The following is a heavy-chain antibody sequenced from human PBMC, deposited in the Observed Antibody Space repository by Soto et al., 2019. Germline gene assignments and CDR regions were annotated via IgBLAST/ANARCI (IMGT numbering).Heavy chain of an antibody. Sequence: PSETLSLTCTVSGGSISSYYWSWIRQPPGKGLEWIGYIYYSGSTNYNPSLESRVTISVDTYKNQFSLKLCSVTAADTAVYYCARDHKKGDYFYFDYWGQGTLVTVSS. CDR2: IYYSGST. CDR3: ARDHKKGDYFYFDY. V-gene: IGHV4-59*01. D-gene: IGHD3-16*01. J-gene: IGHJ4*02. CDR1: GGSISSYY.